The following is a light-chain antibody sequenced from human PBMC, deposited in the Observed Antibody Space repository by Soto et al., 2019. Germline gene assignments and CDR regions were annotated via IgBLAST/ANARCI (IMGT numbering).Light chain of an antibody. V-gene: IGKV3-15*01. Sequence: DIVMTQSPATLSVSPGERATLSCRASQTISSNLAWYQQKPGQTPRLLIYGASTRAAGIPARFSGSGSGTDFTLTITSLQSEDFAVYSCQQYNHWPPFTFGPGTKVDIK. CDR3: QQYNHWPPFT. J-gene: IGKJ3*01. CDR1: QTISSN. CDR2: GAS.